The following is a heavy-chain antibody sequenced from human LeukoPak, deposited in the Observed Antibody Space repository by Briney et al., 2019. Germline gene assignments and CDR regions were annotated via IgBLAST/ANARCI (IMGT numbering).Heavy chain of an antibody. D-gene: IGHD6-6*01. CDR1: GGTFSSYA. Sequence: SVKVSCKASGGTFSSYAISWVRQAPGQGLEWMGGIIPIFGTVNYAQKFQGRVTITADESTSTAYMELSSLRSQDTAVYYCARIFDSSSSFDYWGQGTLVTVSS. CDR3: ARIFDSSSSFDY. V-gene: IGHV1-69*13. J-gene: IGHJ4*02. CDR2: IIPIFGTV.